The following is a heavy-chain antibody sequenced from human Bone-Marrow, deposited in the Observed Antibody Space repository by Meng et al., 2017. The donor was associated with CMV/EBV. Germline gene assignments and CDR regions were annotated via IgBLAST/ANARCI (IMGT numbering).Heavy chain of an antibody. D-gene: IGHD2-21*01. CDR2: INPNSGGT. Sequence: ASVKVSCKASGYTFTGYCMHWERQAPGQGLEGMGWINPNSGGTNYAQKFQGRVTMTRDTSISTAYMELSRLRSDDTAVYYCARGSPLTGTLLAYCGGDCYSPAFDIWGQGTMVTVSS. CDR1: GYTFTGYC. CDR3: ARGSPLTGTLLAYCGGDCYSPAFDI. J-gene: IGHJ3*02. V-gene: IGHV1-2*02.